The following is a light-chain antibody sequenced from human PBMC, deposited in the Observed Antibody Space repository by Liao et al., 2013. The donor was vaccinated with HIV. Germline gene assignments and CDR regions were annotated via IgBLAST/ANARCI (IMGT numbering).Light chain of an antibody. CDR2: QDS. J-gene: IGLJ1*01. Sequence: SYELTQPPSVSVSPGQTATITCSGDKVGDKYVSWYQRKTGQSPEVVIYQDSRRPSGIPERFSGSNSGNTATLTISGTQAMDEADYFCQVWDRSTSFVFGSGTKVTVL. CDR1: KVGDKY. CDR3: QVWDRSTSFV. V-gene: IGLV3-1*01.